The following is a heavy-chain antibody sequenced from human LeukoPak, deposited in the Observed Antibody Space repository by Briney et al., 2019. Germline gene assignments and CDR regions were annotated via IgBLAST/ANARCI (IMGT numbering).Heavy chain of an antibody. D-gene: IGHD6-19*01. CDR3: AAESERWLVQS. J-gene: IGHJ4*02. CDR1: GGSFSGYY. CDR2: IYYRGTT. V-gene: IGHV4-59*03. Sequence: SETLSLTCAVYGGSFSGYYWSWIRQPPGKGLEWVGQIYYRGTTNYNPSLKSRVTISIDTSKNQFSLKLNSVTAADTAVYYCAAESERWLVQSWGQGTLVTVSS.